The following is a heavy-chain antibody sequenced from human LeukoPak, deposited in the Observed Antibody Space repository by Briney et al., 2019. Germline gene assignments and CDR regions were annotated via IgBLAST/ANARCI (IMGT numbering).Heavy chain of an antibody. J-gene: IGHJ4*02. CDR1: GGTFSSYA. CDR2: IIPILGIA. V-gene: IGHV1-69*04. D-gene: IGHD6-19*01. Sequence: GASVKVSCKASGGTFSSYAISWVRQAPGQGLEWMGRIIPILGIANYAQKFQGRVTITADKSTSTAYMELSSLRSEDTAVYYCAREDSSGWYWDYWGQGTLATVSS. CDR3: AREDSSGWYWDY.